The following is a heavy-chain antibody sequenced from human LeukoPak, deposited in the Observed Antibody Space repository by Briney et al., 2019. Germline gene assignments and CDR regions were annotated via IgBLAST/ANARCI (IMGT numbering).Heavy chain of an antibody. CDR3: ASLTPTINYGSGTTIDY. CDR1: GGSISSGGYS. Sequence: SETLSLTCAVSGGSISSGGYSWSWIRQPPGKGLEWIGYIYHSGSTYYNPSLKSRVTISVDTSKNQFSLKLSSVTAADTAVYYCASLTPTINYGSGTTIDYWGQGTLVTVSS. CDR2: IYHSGST. J-gene: IGHJ4*02. V-gene: IGHV4-30-2*01. D-gene: IGHD3-10*01.